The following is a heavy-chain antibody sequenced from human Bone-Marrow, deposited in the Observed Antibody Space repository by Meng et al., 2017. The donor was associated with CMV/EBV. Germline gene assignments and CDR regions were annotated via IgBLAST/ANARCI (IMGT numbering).Heavy chain of an antibody. V-gene: IGHV4-39*01. CDR3: ARQGSYCSSTSCFDY. CDR1: GGSISSSSYY. Sequence: SETLSLTCTVSGGSISSSSYYWGWNRQPPGKGLEWIGSIYYSGSTYYNPSLKSRVTISVDTSKNQFSLKLSSVTAADTAVYYCARQGSYCSSTSCFDYWGQGTLVNVSS. D-gene: IGHD2-2*01. CDR2: IYYSGST. J-gene: IGHJ4*02.